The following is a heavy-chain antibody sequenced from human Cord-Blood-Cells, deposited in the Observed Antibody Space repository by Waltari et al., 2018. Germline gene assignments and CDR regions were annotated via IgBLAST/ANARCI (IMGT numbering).Heavy chain of an antibody. Sequence: EVQLVQSGAEVKKPGESLKISCKGSGYSFTSYWIGWVRQMPGKGLEWMGIIYPGDSDTRYSPSFQGQVTISADKSSSTAYLQWSSLKASDTAMYYCARHGPTTVTTYAFDIWGQGTMVTVSS. CDR2: IYPGDSDT. V-gene: IGHV5-51*01. CDR3: ARHGPTTVTTYAFDI. D-gene: IGHD4-17*01. J-gene: IGHJ3*02. CDR1: GYSFTSYW.